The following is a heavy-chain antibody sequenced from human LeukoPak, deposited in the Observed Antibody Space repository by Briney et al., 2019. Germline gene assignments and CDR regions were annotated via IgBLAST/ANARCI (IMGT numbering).Heavy chain of an antibody. Sequence: GGSLRLSCAASGFTFSSYEMNWVRQAPGKGLEWVSYISSSGSTIYYADSVKGRFTISRDNAKNSLYLQMNSLRAEDTAVYYCARWRHPEEIWFGELLSGYYYYYMDVWGKGTTVTISS. J-gene: IGHJ6*03. CDR3: ARWRHPEEIWFGELLSGYYYYYMDV. CDR1: GFTFSSYE. CDR2: ISSSGSTI. D-gene: IGHD3-10*01. V-gene: IGHV3-48*03.